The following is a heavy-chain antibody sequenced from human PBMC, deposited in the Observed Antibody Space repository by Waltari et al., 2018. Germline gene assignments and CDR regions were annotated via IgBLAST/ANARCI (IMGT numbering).Heavy chain of an antibody. D-gene: IGHD2-2*01. V-gene: IGHV3-48*03. J-gene: IGHJ4*02. Sequence: EVQLVESGGNLVQPGGSLRLSCAVSGFTFSSYEMNWVRQAPWKGMEWVSYISSVGITIYYADSVKGRFTISRDNAKNSLYLQMNSLRAEYTAVYYCARRYCSSTSCTVDYWGQGTLVTVSS. CDR3: ARRYCSSTSCTVDY. CDR1: GFTFSSYE. CDR2: ISSVGITI.